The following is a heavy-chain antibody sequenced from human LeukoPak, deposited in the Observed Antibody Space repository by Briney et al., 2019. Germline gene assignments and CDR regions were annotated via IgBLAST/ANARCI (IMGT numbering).Heavy chain of an antibody. D-gene: IGHD6-19*01. V-gene: IGHV3-7*01. Sequence: GGSPRLSCGPSGFTFSSYWMSWVRQAPGEGLEGVANIKQDGSEKYYVDSVKGRFTISRDNAKNSLFLQMNSLRAEDTAVYYCARGPAAGNLLGYWGQGTLVTVSS. CDR1: GFTFSSYW. CDR2: IKQDGSEK. J-gene: IGHJ4*02. CDR3: ARGPAAGNLLGY.